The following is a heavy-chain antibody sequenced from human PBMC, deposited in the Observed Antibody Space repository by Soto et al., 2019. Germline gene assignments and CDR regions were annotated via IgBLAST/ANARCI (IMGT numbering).Heavy chain of an antibody. V-gene: IGHV3-53*01. CDR1: GFTVSSNY. CDR3: ATGYTYASAPRN. Sequence: EVQLVESGGDLIQPGGSLRLSCAASGFTVSSNYMSWVRQAPGKGPEWVSVIYTDDSTYYADSVKGRFTISGDNSKNTLYLQMNSLRAEDTAVYYCATGYTYASAPRNWGQGTLVTVSS. CDR2: IYTDDST. D-gene: IGHD5-18*01. J-gene: IGHJ4*02.